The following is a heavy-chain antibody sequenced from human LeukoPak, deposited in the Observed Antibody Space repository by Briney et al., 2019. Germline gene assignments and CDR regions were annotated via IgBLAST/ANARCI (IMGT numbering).Heavy chain of an antibody. CDR2: ISESGDTI. CDR1: GFTFSDYY. CDR3: VRALRDLTA. Sequence: PGGSLRLSCAASGFTFSDYYMSWIRQAPGKGLEWLSYISESGDTIYHADSVKGRFTISRDNGKSSLYLQMNSLRAEDTAVYYCVRALRDLTAWGQGTLVTVSS. D-gene: IGHD3/OR15-3a*01. J-gene: IGHJ4*02. V-gene: IGHV3-11*01.